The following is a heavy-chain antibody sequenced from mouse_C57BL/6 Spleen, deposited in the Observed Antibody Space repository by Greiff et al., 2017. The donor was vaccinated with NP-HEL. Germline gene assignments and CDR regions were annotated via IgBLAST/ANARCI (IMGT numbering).Heavy chain of an antibody. CDR3: ARREVAGAMDY. J-gene: IGHJ4*01. V-gene: IGHV1-82*01. CDR2: IYPGDGDT. CDR1: GYAFSSSW. D-gene: IGHD6-1*01. Sequence: QVQLKQSGPELVKPGASVKISCKASGYAFSSSWMNWVKQRPGKGLEWIGRIYPGDGDTNYNGKFKGKATLTADKSSSTAYMQLSSLTSEDSAVYFCARREVAGAMDYWGQGTSVTVSS.